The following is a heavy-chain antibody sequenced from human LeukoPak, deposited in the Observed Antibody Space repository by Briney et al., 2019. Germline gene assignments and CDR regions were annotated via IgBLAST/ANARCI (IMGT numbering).Heavy chain of an antibody. CDR1: GYTFINYG. CDR2: ISANHGNT. J-gene: IGHJ5*02. CDR3: ARLGSGGSRPFDP. Sequence: ASVKVSCKASGYTFINYGISWVRQAPGQGLEWMGWISANHGNTNYAQKFQGRVTMTTDTSTSTAYMELSRLRSDDTAVYYCARLGSGGSRPFDPWGQGTLVTVSS. V-gene: IGHV1-18*01. D-gene: IGHD2-15*01.